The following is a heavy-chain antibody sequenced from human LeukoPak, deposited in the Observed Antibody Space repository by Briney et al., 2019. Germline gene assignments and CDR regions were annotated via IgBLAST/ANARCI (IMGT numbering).Heavy chain of an antibody. J-gene: IGHJ3*02. CDR1: GGSISSYY. V-gene: IGHV4-59*01. D-gene: IGHD3-9*01. Sequence: SETLSLTCTVSGGSISSYYWSWIRQSPGKGLEWIGYIYYSGSTNYNPSLKSRVTISVDTSKNQFSLKLSSVTAADTAVYYCAREADILTGYSLGRAFDIWGQGTMVTVSS. CDR2: IYYSGST. CDR3: AREADILTGYSLGRAFDI.